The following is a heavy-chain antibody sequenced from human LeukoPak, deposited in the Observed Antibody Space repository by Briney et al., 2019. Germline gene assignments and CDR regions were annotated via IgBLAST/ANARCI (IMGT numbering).Heavy chain of an antibody. CDR1: GGSISTYY. J-gene: IGHJ5*02. D-gene: IGHD5-18*01. V-gene: IGHV4-59*01. CDR3: ARGYRSYES. CDR2: ITYSGST. Sequence: SETLSLTCTVSGGSISTYYWNWIRQSSGKGLEWIAYITYSGSTNYNPSLESRVTISLDTSKNQFSLKVYSVTAADTALYYCARGYRSYESWGQGTLVTVSS.